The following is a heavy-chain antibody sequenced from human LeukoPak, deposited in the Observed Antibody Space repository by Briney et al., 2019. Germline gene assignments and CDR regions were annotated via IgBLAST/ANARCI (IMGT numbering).Heavy chain of an antibody. V-gene: IGHV1-69*13. Sequence: SVKVSCKASGYTFTSYGISWVRQAPGQGLEGRGGIIPIFGTANYAQKFQGRVTITADESTSTAYMELSSLRSEDTAVYYCARGASVPAANTYDYWGQGTLVTVSS. D-gene: IGHD2-2*01. CDR3: ARGASVPAANTYDY. CDR2: IIPIFGTA. J-gene: IGHJ4*02. CDR1: GYTFTSYG.